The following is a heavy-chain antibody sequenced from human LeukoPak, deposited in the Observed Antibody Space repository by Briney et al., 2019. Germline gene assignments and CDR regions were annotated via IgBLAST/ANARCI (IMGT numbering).Heavy chain of an antibody. CDR1: GFTFSDYY. V-gene: IGHV3-11*04. D-gene: IGHD1-26*01. Sequence: KPGGSLRLSCAASGFTFSDYYMSWIRQAPGKGLEWVSYISSSGSTIYYADSVKGRFTISRDNAKNSLYLQMKSLRAEDTTVYYCARDMGYSGSWPGYFDYWGQGTLVTVSS. CDR2: ISSSGSTI. J-gene: IGHJ4*02. CDR3: ARDMGYSGSWPGYFDY.